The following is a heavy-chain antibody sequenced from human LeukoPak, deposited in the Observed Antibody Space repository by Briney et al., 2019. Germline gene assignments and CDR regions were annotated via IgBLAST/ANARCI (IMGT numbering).Heavy chain of an antibody. CDR1: GFTFSRFE. J-gene: IGHJ4*02. CDR2: ISSSSSYI. V-gene: IGHV3-21*01. Sequence: GGSLRLSCVASGFTFSRFEMNWVRQAPGKGLEWVSSISSSSSYIYYADSVKGRFTISRDNAKNSLYLQMNSLRAEDTAVYYCARAHYGDYILGSDYWGQGTLVTVSS. D-gene: IGHD4-17*01. CDR3: ARAHYGDYILGSDY.